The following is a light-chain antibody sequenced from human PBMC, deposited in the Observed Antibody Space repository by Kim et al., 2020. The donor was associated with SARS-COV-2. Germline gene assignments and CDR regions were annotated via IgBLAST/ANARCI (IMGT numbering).Light chain of an antibody. CDR3: SAFIGSSGV. Sequence: QSALTQPASVSGSPGQSITISCTGTNSDVGGYVSWYQQHPGKVPILMIYDVSKRPPGVSNRFSGSKSANTASLTISGLKGEDEADYYCSAFIGSSGVFGTGTKVTVL. J-gene: IGLJ1*01. CDR2: DVS. CDR1: NSDVGGY. V-gene: IGLV2-14*01.